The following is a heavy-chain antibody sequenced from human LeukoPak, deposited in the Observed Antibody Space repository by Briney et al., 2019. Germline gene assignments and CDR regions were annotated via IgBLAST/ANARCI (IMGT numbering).Heavy chain of an antibody. D-gene: IGHD3-22*01. V-gene: IGHV3-23*01. CDR2: ISHSGGGT. Sequence: GGSLRLSCAVSGITLSNYGMSWVRQAPGKGLEWVAGISHSGGGTKYADSAKGRFTISRDNPKNTLYLQMNSLNAQDTAVDLRAKRGVVIRVILVGFHKEADYFDSWGQGALVTVSS. J-gene: IGHJ4*02. CDR1: GITLSNYG. CDR3: AKRGVVIRVILVGFHKEADYFDS.